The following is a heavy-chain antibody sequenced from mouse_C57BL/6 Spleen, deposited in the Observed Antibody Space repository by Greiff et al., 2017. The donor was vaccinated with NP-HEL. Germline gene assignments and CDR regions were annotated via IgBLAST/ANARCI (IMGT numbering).Heavy chain of an antibody. CDR2: IDPSDSYT. J-gene: IGHJ2*01. V-gene: IGHV1-69*01. CDR1: GYTFTSYW. CDR3: ARKTKKGFDD. Sequence: QVQLQQPGAELVLPGASVKLSCKAFGYTFTSYWMHWVKQRPGQGLEWIGEIDPSDSYTNYNQKFKGKSTLTVDKSSSTAYMQLSSLTSEDSAVYDCARKTKKGFDDWGQGTTLTVSS.